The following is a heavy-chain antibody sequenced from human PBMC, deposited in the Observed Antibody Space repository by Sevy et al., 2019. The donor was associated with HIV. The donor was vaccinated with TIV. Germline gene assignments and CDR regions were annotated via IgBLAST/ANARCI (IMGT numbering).Heavy chain of an antibody. D-gene: IGHD3-22*01. CDR3: ATDSSGYSWDYYYGMDV. Sequence: GGSLRLSCAASGFTFSDYYMSWIRQAPGKGLEWVSYISSSGSTIYYADSVKGRFTISRDNAKNSLYLQMNSLRAEDTAVYYCATDSSGYSWDYYYGMDVWGQGTTVTDSS. V-gene: IGHV3-11*01. J-gene: IGHJ6*02. CDR2: ISSSGSTI. CDR1: GFTFSDYY.